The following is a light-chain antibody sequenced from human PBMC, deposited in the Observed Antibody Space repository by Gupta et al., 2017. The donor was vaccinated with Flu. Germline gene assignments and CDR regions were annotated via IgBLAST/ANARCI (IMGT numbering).Light chain of an antibody. CDR1: QSISSW. CDR3: QQDNSYLWT. V-gene: IGKV1-5*03. J-gene: IGKJ1*01. CDR2: KAP. Sequence: DIQMTQSPSTLSASVGDRVTITCRASQSISSWLAWYQQKPGKAPKLLIYKAPSLESGVPSRFSGSGSGTEFTLTISSLQPDDFTTYYCQQDNSYLWTFGQGTKVEIK.